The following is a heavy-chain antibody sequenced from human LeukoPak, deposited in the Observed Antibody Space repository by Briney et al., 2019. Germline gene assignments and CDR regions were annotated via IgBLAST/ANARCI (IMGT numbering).Heavy chain of an antibody. CDR2: IYYSGST. Sequence: SETLSLTCTVSGGSISSSSYYWGWIRQPPGKGLEWIGSIYYSGSTYYNPSLKSRVTISVDTSKNLFSLKLSSVTAADTAVYYCARCSSWDFDYWGQGTLVTVSS. V-gene: IGHV4-39*01. J-gene: IGHJ4*02. CDR1: GGSISSSSYY. D-gene: IGHD6-13*01. CDR3: ARCSSWDFDY.